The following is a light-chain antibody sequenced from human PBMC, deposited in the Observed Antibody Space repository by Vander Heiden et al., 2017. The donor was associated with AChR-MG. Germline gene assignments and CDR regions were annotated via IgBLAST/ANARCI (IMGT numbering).Light chain of an antibody. CDR2: DVT. V-gene: IGLV2-14*03. CDR3: TSYTSGKSPSVV. J-gene: IGLJ2*01. Sequence: QSAPTQSASVSGSPGQSITISCTGATSNIDDYRYVSWYQQYPGKAHKLIIYDVTKRPSGVSDRFSGSKSGNTDSLTISGIQAEDEANYYCTSYTSGKSPSVVFGRGTKLTVL. CDR1: TSNIDDYRY.